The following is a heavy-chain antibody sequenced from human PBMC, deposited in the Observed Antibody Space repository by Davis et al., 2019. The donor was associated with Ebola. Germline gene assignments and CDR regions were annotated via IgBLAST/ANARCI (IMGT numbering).Heavy chain of an antibody. CDR3: ARWSGSGLDY. J-gene: IGHJ4*02. Sequence: PGGSLRLSCAASGFTFSRFGMGWVRQAPGKGLQWVSVIYSGGSTYYADSVKGRFTISRDNSKNTLYLQMNSLRAEDTAVYYCARWSGSGLDYWGQGTLVTVSS. V-gene: IGHV3-53*01. D-gene: IGHD2-15*01. CDR1: GFTFSRFG. CDR2: IYSGGST.